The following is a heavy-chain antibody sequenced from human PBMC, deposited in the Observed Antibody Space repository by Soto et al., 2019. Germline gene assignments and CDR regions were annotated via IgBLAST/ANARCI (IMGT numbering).Heavy chain of an antibody. D-gene: IGHD6-6*01. CDR3: AKRSSSSTFDY. CDR2: ISGSDDST. Sequence: EVQLLESGGGLVQPGESLRLSCAASGFTFSSYAMSWVRQAPGKGLEWVSVISGSDDSTYYADSVKGRFTISRDNSKNTLYLQMNSLRAEDTAVCHCAKRSSSSTFDYWGQGTLVTVSS. CDR1: GFTFSSYA. V-gene: IGHV3-23*01. J-gene: IGHJ4*02.